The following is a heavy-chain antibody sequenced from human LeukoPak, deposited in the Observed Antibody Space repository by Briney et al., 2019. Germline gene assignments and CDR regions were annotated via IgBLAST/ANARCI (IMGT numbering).Heavy chain of an antibody. J-gene: IGHJ4*02. D-gene: IGHD6-19*01. V-gene: IGHV1-2*02. CDR1: GYTFTGYY. Sequence: LGASVKVSCKASGYTFTGYYMHWVRQAPGQGLEWMGWINPNSGGTNYAQKFQGRVTMTRDTSISTAYMELSRLGSDDTAVYYCAQDTQWLYVFDYWGQGTLVTVSS. CDR2: INPNSGGT. CDR3: AQDTQWLYVFDY.